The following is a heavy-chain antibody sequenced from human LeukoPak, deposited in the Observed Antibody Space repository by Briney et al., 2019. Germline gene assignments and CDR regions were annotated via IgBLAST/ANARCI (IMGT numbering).Heavy chain of an antibody. Sequence: ASVKVSCKASGYTFMNYYMHWLRRVPGQGLEWMGIINPSGGSTSYAQKFQGRVTMTRDMSTSTVYVELSSLKSDDTAVYYCARGGHTYSYFPKPWDYWGQGTLVTVSS. CDR3: ARGGHTYSYFPKPWDY. V-gene: IGHV1-46*01. J-gene: IGHJ4*02. CDR1: GYTFMNYY. D-gene: IGHD5-18*01. CDR2: INPSGGST.